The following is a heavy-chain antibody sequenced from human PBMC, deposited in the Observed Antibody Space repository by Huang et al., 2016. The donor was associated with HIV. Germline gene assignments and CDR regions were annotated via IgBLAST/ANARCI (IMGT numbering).Heavy chain of an antibody. D-gene: IGHD5-12*01. CDR3: ARDLWLRDLYYYYYMDV. CDR1: RFTVSNYA. J-gene: IGHJ6*03. Sequence: QVQLVESGGGVVQPGRSLRPSCAASRFTVSNYAMHWFRQAPGKGLEWVAVISDDGSNTYSAYSVKGLFTISIYNSKNTLYLQMNSLRAEDTAVYYCARDLWLRDLYYYYYMDVWGKETTVTVSS. CDR2: ISDDGSNT. V-gene: IGHV3-30-3*01.